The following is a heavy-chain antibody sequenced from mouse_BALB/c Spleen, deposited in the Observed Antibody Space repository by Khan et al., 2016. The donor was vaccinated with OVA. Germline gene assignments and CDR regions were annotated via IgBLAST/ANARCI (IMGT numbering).Heavy chain of an antibody. Sequence: VQLQESGPGLVAPSQSLSITCTVSGFSLTNYGVNWVRRPPGKGLEWLGVIWGDGSTNYHSALKSRLIISKDNSKSQVFLKLNSLQTDDTATYYCAKFTPHFYSMDYWGQGTSVTVSS. J-gene: IGHJ4*01. CDR2: IWGDGST. V-gene: IGHV2-3*01. CDR3: AKFTPHFYSMDY. CDR1: GFSLTNYG. D-gene: IGHD1-1*01.